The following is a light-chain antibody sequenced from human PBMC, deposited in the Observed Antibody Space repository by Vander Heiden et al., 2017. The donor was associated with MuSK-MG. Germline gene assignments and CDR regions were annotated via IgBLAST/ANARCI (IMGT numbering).Light chain of an antibody. J-gene: IGLJ2*01. Sequence: SYVLTQPPSVSVAPGKTATITCGGDDIGRKSVHWYQQKPGQAPVLVINHDSDRPSGIPERFSGSKSGNTATLTISRVEAGDEADYDCQVWDSSSDHVVFGGGTKLTVL. CDR1: DIGRKS. V-gene: IGLV3-21*04. CDR2: HDS. CDR3: QVWDSSSDHVV.